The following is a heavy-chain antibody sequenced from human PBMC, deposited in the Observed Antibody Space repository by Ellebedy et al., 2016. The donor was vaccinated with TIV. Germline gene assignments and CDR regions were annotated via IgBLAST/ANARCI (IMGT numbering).Heavy chain of an antibody. D-gene: IGHD4-11*01. CDR2: IYWNNDK. V-gene: IGHV2-5*01. J-gene: IGHJ6*03. Sequence: SGPTLVKPTQTLTLTCSFSGFSLTTSGVGVAWIRQPPGKALEWLALIYWNNDKRYSPSLQTRLTISKDTSKNQVVLTMTDMNPVDTATYFCVYRLEGQQWVVFTDVWGKGTTVTVSS. CDR1: GFSLTTSGVG. CDR3: VYRLEGQQWVVFTDV.